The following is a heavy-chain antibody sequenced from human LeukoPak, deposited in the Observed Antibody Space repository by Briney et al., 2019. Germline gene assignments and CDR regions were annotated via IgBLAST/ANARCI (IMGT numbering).Heavy chain of an antibody. Sequence: PSETLSLTCTVSGYSISSGYYWAWIRQPPGKGLQWIGNIYHSGNTYYNPSLKSRVSISVDTSKNQFSLRLTSVTAADTAVYYCARRPTYFGWRPSASPSYFDFWGQGTLVTVAS. J-gene: IGHJ4*02. CDR2: IYHSGNT. V-gene: IGHV4-38-2*02. CDR3: ARRPTYFGWRPSASPSYFDF. D-gene: IGHD3-9*01. CDR1: GYSISSGYY.